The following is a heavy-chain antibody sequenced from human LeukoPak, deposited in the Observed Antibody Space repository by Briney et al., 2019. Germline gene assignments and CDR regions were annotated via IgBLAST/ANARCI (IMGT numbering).Heavy chain of an antibody. CDR1: GFTFSSYW. Sequence: GGSLRLTCAASGFTFSSYWMHWVRQAPGKGLVWVSRINSDGSSTSYADSVKGRVTISRDNAKNTLYLQMNSLRAEDTAVYYCARDSPGYDFWSGYYPFGMDVWGKGTTVTVSS. V-gene: IGHV3-74*01. D-gene: IGHD3-3*01. J-gene: IGHJ6*03. CDR3: ARDSPGYDFWSGYYPFGMDV. CDR2: INSDGSST.